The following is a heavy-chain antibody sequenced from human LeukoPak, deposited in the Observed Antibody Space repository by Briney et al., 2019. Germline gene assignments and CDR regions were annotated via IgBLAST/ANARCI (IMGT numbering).Heavy chain of an antibody. J-gene: IGHJ4*02. Sequence: GASVKVSCKASGYTFTDYYMYWVRQAPGQGLEWMGWINPNSGVTNYAQKFQGRVTMTRDTSISTAYMELSGLRDDDTAMYYCARDRNQFYSGTCYYWGQGTLVTVSS. V-gene: IGHV1-2*02. CDR3: ARDRNQFYSGTCYY. D-gene: IGHD1-26*01. CDR1: GYTFTDYY. CDR2: INPNSGVT.